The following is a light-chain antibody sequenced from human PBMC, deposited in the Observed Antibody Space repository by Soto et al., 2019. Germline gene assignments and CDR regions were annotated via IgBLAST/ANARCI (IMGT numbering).Light chain of an antibody. V-gene: IGKV1-5*03. J-gene: IGKJ1*01. CDR3: QQYNSYPT. Sequence: DIQMTQSPSTLSASVGDRVTITCRASQSISSWLAWYQQKPGKAPKLLIYKASSLESGVPSRFSGSGSGTEFTLTISSLQPDDFATYYCQQYNSYPTFGQGNKV. CDR2: KAS. CDR1: QSISSW.